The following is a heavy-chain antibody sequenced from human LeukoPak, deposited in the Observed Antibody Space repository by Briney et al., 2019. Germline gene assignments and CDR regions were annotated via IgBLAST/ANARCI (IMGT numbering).Heavy chain of an antibody. CDR2: LYSGGNT. J-gene: IGHJ4*02. CDR3: VRDQNY. Sequence: GGSLRLSCAASGFTVSTNYMSWVRQAPGKGLEWVSVLYSGGNTYYADSVKGRFTVSSDNSKNTLYLQMNSLRAEDTAVYYCVRDQNYWGQGTLVTVSS. V-gene: IGHV3-53*01. CDR1: GFTVSTNY.